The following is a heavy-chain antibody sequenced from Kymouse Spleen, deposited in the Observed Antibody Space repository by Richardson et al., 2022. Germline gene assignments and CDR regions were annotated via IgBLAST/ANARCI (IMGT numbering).Heavy chain of an antibody. CDR2: IYYSGST. J-gene: IGHJ4*02. D-gene: IGHD3-10*01. CDR1: GGSISSYY. Sequence: QVQLQESGPGLVKPSETLSLTCTVSGGSISSYYWSWIRQPPGKGLEWIGYIYYSGSTNYNPSLKSRVTISVDTSKNQFSLKLSSVTAADTAVYYCARGITMVRGVTLDYWGQGTLVTVSS. CDR3: ARGITMVRGVTLDY. V-gene: IGHV4-59*01.